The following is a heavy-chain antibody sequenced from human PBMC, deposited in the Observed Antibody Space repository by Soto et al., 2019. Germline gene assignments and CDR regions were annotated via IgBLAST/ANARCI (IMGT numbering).Heavy chain of an antibody. D-gene: IGHD3-10*01. V-gene: IGHV3-13*01. CDR1: GFTFSSYD. CDR2: IGTAGDT. Sequence: EVQLVESGGGLVQPGGSLRLSCAASGFTFSSYDMHWVRQATGKGLEWVSAIGTAGDTYYPGSVKGRFTISRENAKNSLYLQMNSLRAGDTAVYYCARAGDYYGSGSGAFDICGQGTMVTVSS. J-gene: IGHJ3*02. CDR3: ARAGDYYGSGSGAFDI.